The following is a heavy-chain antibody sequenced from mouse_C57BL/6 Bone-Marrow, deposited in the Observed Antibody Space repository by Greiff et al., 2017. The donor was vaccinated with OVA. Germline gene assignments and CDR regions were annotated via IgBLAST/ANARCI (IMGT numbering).Heavy chain of an antibody. V-gene: IGHV14-4*01. CDR3: TTYDYGSYFDY. D-gene: IGHD1-1*01. Sequence: VQLQQSGAELVRPGASVKLSCTASGFNIKDDYMHWVKQRPEQGLEWIGWIDPENGDTEYASKFQGKATITADTSSNTAYLQLSSLTSEDTAVYYCTTYDYGSYFDYWGQGTTLTGSS. J-gene: IGHJ2*01. CDR1: GFNIKDDY. CDR2: IDPENGDT.